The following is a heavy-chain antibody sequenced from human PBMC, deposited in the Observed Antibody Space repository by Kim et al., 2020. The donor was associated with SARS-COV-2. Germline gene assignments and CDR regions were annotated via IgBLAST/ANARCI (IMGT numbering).Heavy chain of an antibody. D-gene: IGHD6-19*01. CDR3: ARGHSPPYSSGLVPFDY. Sequence: SETLSLTCAVYGGSFSGYYWSWICKPPGQGLEWIGEINNSGSTNYNQSLKGRVTISVDTSKNQFSLKLSSVTAADTAVYYCARGHSPPYSSGLVPFDYWGQGTLFTVSS. CDR2: INNSGST. J-gene: IGHJ4*02. CDR1: GGSFSGYY. V-gene: IGHV4-34*01.